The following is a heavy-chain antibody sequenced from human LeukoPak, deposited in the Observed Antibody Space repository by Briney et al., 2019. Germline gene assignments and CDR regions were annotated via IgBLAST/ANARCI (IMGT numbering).Heavy chain of an antibody. CDR2: IYTSGST. CDR1: GGSISSGSYY. J-gene: IGHJ3*02. V-gene: IGHV4-61*02. CDR3: ARENPAQIQLWSRRQDAFDI. Sequence: PSQTLSLTCTVSGGSISSGSYYWSWIRQPAGKGLEWIGRIYTSGSTNYNPSLKSRVTISVDTSKNQFSLKLSSVTAADTAVYYCARENPAQIQLWSRRQDAFDIWGQGTMVTVSS. D-gene: IGHD5-18*01.